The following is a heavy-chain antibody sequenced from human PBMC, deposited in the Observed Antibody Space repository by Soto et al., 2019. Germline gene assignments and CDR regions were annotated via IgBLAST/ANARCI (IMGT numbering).Heavy chain of an antibody. CDR1: GYTFTSYG. V-gene: IGHV1-18*01. D-gene: IGHD3-22*01. J-gene: IGHJ6*02. CDR2: ISAYNGNT. CDR3: AREGTYYYDSSGQYYYYGMDV. Sequence: QVQLVQSGAEVKKPGASVKVSCKASGYTFTSYGISWVRQAPGQGLEWMGWISAYNGNTNYAQKLQGRVTMTTDTTTSTADMELRSLRSDDTAVYYCAREGTYYYDSSGQYYYYGMDVWGQGTTVTVSS.